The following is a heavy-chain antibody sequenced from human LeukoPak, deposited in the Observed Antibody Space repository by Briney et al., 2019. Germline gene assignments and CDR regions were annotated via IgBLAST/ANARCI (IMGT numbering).Heavy chain of an antibody. D-gene: IGHD3-9*01. J-gene: IGHJ4*02. CDR3: AAAHHYDILTPLGY. CDR2: IVVGSGNT. V-gene: IGHV1-58*01. CDR1: GFTFTSSA. Sequence: SVKVSCKASGFTFTSSAVQWVRQARGQRLEWVGWIVVGSGNTNYAQKFQERVTITRDMSTSTAYMELSSLRSEDTAVYYCAAAHHYDILTPLGYWGQGTLVTVSS.